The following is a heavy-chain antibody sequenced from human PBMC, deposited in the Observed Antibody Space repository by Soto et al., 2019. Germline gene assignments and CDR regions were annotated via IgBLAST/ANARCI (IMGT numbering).Heavy chain of an antibody. CDR2: TYSSGGT. Sequence: TSETLSLTCTVSGGAISGYYWTWIRQSAGKGLEWIGRTYSSGGTKYNPSLKSRVTMSLDTSKNQFSLRLSSVTAADTAVYYCARGQRFSDSFDPWGQGTLVTVSS. J-gene: IGHJ5*02. V-gene: IGHV4-4*07. CDR3: ARGQRFSDSFDP. D-gene: IGHD3-3*01. CDR1: GGAISGYY.